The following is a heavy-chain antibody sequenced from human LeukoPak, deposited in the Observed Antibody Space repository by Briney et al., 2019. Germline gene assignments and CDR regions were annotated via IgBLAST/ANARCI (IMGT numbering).Heavy chain of an antibody. CDR3: ARADGSGSYSYYYYYGMDV. D-gene: IGHD3-10*01. CDR2: IKQDGSEK. J-gene: IGHJ6*02. CDR1: GFTFSSYW. Sequence: GGSLRLSCAASGFTFSSYWMSWVRQAPGKGLEWVANIKQDGSEKYYVDSVKGRFTISRDNAKNSLYLQMNSLRAEDTAVYYCARADGSGSYSYYYYYGMDVWGQGTTVTVS. V-gene: IGHV3-7*01.